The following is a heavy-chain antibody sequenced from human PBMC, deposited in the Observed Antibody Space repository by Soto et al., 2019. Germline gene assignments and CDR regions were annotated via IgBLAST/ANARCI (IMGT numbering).Heavy chain of an antibody. V-gene: IGHV1-18*04. CDR1: GYTFTSYG. CDR2: ISAYNGNT. J-gene: IGHJ4*02. D-gene: IGHD3-22*01. Sequence: ASVKVSCKAPGYTFTSYGISWVRQAPGQGLEWMGWISAYNGNTNYAQKLQGRVTMTTDTSTSTAYMELRSLRSDDTAVYYCARERRAHYYDSSGYYLDYWGQGTLVTVSS. CDR3: ARERRAHYYDSSGYYLDY.